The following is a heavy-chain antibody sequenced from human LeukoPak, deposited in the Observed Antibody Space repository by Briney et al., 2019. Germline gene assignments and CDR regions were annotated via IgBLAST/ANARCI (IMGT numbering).Heavy chain of an antibody. J-gene: IGHJ4*02. CDR3: ARADYGGNYDY. CDR2: IYYSGST. CDR1: GYSISSSYY. V-gene: IGHV4-61*01. Sequence: SETLSLTCTVSGYSISSSYYWSWIRQPPGKGLEWIGYIYYSGSTNYNPSLKSRVTISVDTSKNQFSLKLSSVTAADTAVYYCARADYGGNYDYWGQGTLVTVSS. D-gene: IGHD4-23*01.